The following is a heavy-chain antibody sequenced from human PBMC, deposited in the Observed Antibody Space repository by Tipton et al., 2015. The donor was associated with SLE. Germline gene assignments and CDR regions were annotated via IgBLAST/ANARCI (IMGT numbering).Heavy chain of an antibody. V-gene: IGHV4-34*01. Sequence: TLSLTCAVYGGSFSGYYWSWIRQPPGKGLEWIGEINHSGSTNYNPSLKSRVTISVDTSKNQFSLKLSSVTAADTAVYYCARLSPSGYFDLWGRGTLVTVSS. CDR2: INHSGST. CDR3: ARLSPSGYFDL. CDR1: GGSFSGYY. J-gene: IGHJ2*01.